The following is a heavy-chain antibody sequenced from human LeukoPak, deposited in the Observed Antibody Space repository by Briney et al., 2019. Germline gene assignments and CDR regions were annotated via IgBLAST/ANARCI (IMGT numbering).Heavy chain of an antibody. CDR1: GFTFSSYW. J-gene: IGHJ3*02. Sequence: GGSLRLSCAASGFTFSSYWMTWVRQAPGKGLEWVANIKQDESEKYYVDSVKGRFTISRDNAKNSLYLQMNSLRVEGTAVYYCASAAATHQWAIDIWGQGTMVTVSS. V-gene: IGHV3-7*01. D-gene: IGHD6-13*01. CDR3: ASAAATHQWAIDI. CDR2: IKQDESEK.